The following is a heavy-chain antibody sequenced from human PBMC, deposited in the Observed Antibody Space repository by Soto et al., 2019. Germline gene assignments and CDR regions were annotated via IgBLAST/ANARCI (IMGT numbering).Heavy chain of an antibody. Sequence: GASVTVSCKASGYTFTSYYMHWVRQAPGQGLEWMGIINPSGGSTSYAQKFQGRVTMTRDTSTSTVYMELSSLRSEDTAVYYCARDAGYYYDSSGNPVSDYGMDVWGQGTTVTVSS. D-gene: IGHD3-22*01. J-gene: IGHJ6*02. V-gene: IGHV1-46*01. CDR3: ARDAGYYYDSSGNPVSDYGMDV. CDR1: GYTFTSYY. CDR2: INPSGGST.